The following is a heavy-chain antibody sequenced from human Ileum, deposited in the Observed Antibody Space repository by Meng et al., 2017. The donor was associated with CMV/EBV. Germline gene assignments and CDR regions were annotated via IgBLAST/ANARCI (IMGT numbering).Heavy chain of an antibody. CDR2: IYYRGST. J-gene: IGHJ5*02. CDR3: ARAEYNDFWSGYGWYNWFDP. Sequence: YYWGWIRQPPGEGPEWIGNIYYRGSTYYNPSLKSRITISIDTSKNQFSLKLSSVTAADTAMYYCARAEYNDFWSGYGWYNWFDPWGQGTLVTVSS. V-gene: IGHV4-39*07. D-gene: IGHD3-3*01. CDR1: YY.